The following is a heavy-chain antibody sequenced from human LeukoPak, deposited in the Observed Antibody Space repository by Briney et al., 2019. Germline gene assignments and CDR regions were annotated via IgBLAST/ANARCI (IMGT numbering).Heavy chain of an antibody. Sequence: GASVKISCKASGYTITSDFMHWVRQAPGHGLEWMGIINPTNGDATYTQKFQGRVTMTRDTSANTFYMELNGLTSEDTAVYYCARDRVSFYYLDTYIPVGFDFWGQGTLVTVSS. CDR1: GYTITSDF. V-gene: IGHV1-46*01. J-gene: IGHJ4*02. CDR3: ARDRVSFYYLDTYIPVGFDF. CDR2: INPTNGDA. D-gene: IGHD3-10*01.